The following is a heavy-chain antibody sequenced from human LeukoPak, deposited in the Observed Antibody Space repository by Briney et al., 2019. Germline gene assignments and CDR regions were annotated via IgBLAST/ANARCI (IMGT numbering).Heavy chain of an antibody. V-gene: IGHV3-23*01. CDR2: VSGSGDSP. Sequence: GGSLRLSCAASGFSFSSYWMAWVRQAPGRGLEWVSGVSGSGDSPYHADSVKGRFTISRDNSKNTLYLHMNNLRAEDTALYFCAKGAGVTCYSSIDSWGQGTLVTVSS. D-gene: IGHD2-15*01. CDR1: GFSFSSYW. CDR3: AKGAGVTCYSSIDS. J-gene: IGHJ4*02.